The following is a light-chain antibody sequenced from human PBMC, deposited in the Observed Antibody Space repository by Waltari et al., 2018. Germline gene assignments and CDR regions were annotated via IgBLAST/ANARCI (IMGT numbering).Light chain of an antibody. J-gene: IGLJ3*02. CDR3: SSYAGSNNLRV. V-gene: IGLV2-8*01. CDR1: SSDVGGYNY. Sequence: QSALTQPPSASGSPGQSVTISCTGTSSDVGGYNYVSWHQQHPGKAPKLIIYEVSKRPSRVPDRFSGSKSGNTASQIVSGLQAEDEADYYCSSYAGSNNLRVFGGGTKLTVL. CDR2: EVS.